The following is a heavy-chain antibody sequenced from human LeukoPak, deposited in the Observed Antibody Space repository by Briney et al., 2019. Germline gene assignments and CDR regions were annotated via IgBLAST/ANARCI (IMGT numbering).Heavy chain of an antibody. Sequence: GGSLRLSCAASGFTFSSYEMNWVRQAPGKGLEWVSYISSSGSTIYYADSVKGRFTISRDNAKNSLYLQMNSLRAEDTAVYYCARDIGGSSGWIFDYWGQGTLVTVSS. D-gene: IGHD6-19*01. J-gene: IGHJ4*02. CDR3: ARDIGGSSGWIFDY. CDR1: GFTFSSYE. V-gene: IGHV3-48*03. CDR2: ISSSGSTI.